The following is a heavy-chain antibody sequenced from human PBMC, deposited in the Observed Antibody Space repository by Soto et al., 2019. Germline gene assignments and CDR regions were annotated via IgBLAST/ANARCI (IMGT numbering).Heavy chain of an antibody. Sequence: SETLSLTCTVSGGSISSSSYYWGWIRQPPGKGLEWIGSIYYSGSTYYNPSLKSRVTISVDTSKNQFSLKLSSVTAADTAVYYCARHSQQWLVWDCAFDIWGQGTMVTVSS. V-gene: IGHV4-39*01. CDR1: GGSISSSSYY. CDR2: IYYSGST. D-gene: IGHD6-19*01. J-gene: IGHJ3*02. CDR3: ARHSQQWLVWDCAFDI.